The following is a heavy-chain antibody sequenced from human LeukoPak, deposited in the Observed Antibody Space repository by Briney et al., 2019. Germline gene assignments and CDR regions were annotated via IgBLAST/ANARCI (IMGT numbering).Heavy chain of an antibody. CDR1: GDSISSGDHY. D-gene: IGHD3-10*01. J-gene: IGHJ4*02. CDR2: IFYKGST. V-gene: IGHV4-30-4*08. Sequence: PSETLSLTCNVSGDSISSGDHYWTWIRQTPEKGPQWVGHIFYKGSTYYNPSLESRLKVSIDTSKKQFSLTLSSVTAADTAVYYCARMAISGMCLDFWGQGTSVTVSS. CDR3: ARMAISGMCLDF.